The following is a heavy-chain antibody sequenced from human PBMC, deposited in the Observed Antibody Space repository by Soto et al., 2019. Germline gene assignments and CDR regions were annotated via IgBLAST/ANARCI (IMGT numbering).Heavy chain of an antibody. J-gene: IGHJ4*02. Sequence: GGSLRLSCAASGFTFSSYGMHWVRQAPGKGLEWVAVIWYDGSNKYYADSVKGRFTISRDNSKNTLYLQMNSLRAEDTAVYYCARDRGTYYDILTGYYKRAPGTFDYWGQGTLVTVSS. D-gene: IGHD3-9*01. CDR3: ARDRGTYYDILTGYYKRAPGTFDY. CDR1: GFTFSSYG. CDR2: IWYDGSNK. V-gene: IGHV3-33*01.